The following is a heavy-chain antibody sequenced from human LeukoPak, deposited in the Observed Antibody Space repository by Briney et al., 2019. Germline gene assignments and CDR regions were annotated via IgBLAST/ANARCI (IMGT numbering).Heavy chain of an antibody. CDR2: IHHSGST. J-gene: IGHJ3*02. V-gene: IGHV4-59*01. CDR3: ARVGSWAFDM. CDR1: GGSISSYY. Sequence: SETLSLTCTVSGGSISSYYWSWIRQAPGEGLEWIGYIHHSGSTNDNPSLKSRVTISVDPSKNQFSLKLSSVTAADTAVYFCARVGSWAFDMWGQGTMVTVSS. D-gene: IGHD3-10*01.